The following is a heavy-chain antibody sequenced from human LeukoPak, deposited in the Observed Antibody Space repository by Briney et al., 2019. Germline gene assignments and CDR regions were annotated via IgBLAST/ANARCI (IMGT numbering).Heavy chain of an antibody. V-gene: IGHV3-30-3*01. Sequence: GGSLRLSCAASGFTFSSYAMHWVRQAPGKGLEWVAVISYDGSNKYYADSVKGRFTISRDNSKNTLYLQMNSLRAEDTAVYYCARRPRGPYYYDSSGYGFLDYWGQGTLVTVSS. CDR1: GFTFSSYA. J-gene: IGHJ4*02. CDR3: ARRPRGPYYYDSSGYGFLDY. CDR2: ISYDGSNK. D-gene: IGHD3-22*01.